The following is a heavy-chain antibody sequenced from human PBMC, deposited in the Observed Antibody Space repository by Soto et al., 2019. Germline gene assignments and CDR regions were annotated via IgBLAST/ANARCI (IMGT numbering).Heavy chain of an antibody. V-gene: IGHV3-30*18. CDR2: VSHDGRNT. CDR1: GFTFSDYA. Sequence: VQLVESGGGVVQPGRSLRLSFAASGFTFSDYAMHWVRPAPGKGLEWVAVVSHDGRNTHYADSVKGRFTISRDSSKNTVSLEMTSLIAEDTAVYYCAKGGRQWLVTSGFNYWGQGALVTVSS. D-gene: IGHD6-19*01. CDR3: AKGGRQWLVTSGFNY. J-gene: IGHJ4*02.